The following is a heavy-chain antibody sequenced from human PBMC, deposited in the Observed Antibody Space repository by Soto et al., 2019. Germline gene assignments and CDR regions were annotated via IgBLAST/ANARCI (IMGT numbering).Heavy chain of an antibody. Sequence: GGSLRLSCAASGFTFSSYAMSWVRQAPGKGLEWVSAISGSGGSTYYADSVKGRFTISRDNSKNTLYLQMNSLRAEDTAVYYSAKYSSSYPYYYGMDVWGQGTTVTVSS. V-gene: IGHV3-23*01. CDR2: ISGSGGST. J-gene: IGHJ6*02. D-gene: IGHD6-6*01. CDR1: GFTFSSYA. CDR3: AKYSSSYPYYYGMDV.